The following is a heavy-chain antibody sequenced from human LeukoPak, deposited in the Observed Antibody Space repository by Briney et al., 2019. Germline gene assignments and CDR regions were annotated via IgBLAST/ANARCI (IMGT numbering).Heavy chain of an antibody. D-gene: IGHD6-13*01. Sequence: GGSLRLSCAASGFTFTDWWMTWVRHLPGKGREWVANIKPHGSDKYYVDSVKGRFTISRANAQNPLNLQMNSPRAGDTAVYYCARGGYSSSWYWVYWGQGTLVTVSS. CDR1: GFTFTDWW. CDR3: ARGGYSSSWYWVY. V-gene: IGHV3-7*01. J-gene: IGHJ4*02. CDR2: IKPHGSDK.